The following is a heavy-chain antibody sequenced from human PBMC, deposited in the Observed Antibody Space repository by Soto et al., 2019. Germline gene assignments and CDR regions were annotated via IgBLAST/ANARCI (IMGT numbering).Heavy chain of an antibody. CDR3: ARAGSRDPGGSGMDV. CDR1: GDSVSSNSAA. V-gene: IGHV6-1*01. CDR2: IYYRSKWYN. D-gene: IGHD2-15*01. Sequence: QTLSLSCAICGDSVSSNSAAWNWIRQPPSRGLEWLGRIYYRSKWYNDYAVSVRRRITLNPDTSQNPFSLQPNSVAPEDTAVYYCARAGSRDPGGSGMDVWGQGTTVTVSS. J-gene: IGHJ6*02.